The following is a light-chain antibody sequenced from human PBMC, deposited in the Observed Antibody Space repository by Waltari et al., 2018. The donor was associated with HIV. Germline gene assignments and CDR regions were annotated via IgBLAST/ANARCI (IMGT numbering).Light chain of an antibody. CDR3: QQRRSWPIT. CDR2: DAS. CDR1: QSVGSY. V-gene: IGKV3-11*01. Sequence: DIMLTQSPATLSLSPGEGTTLSCRASQSVGSYLAWYQHKPGQAPRLLIYDASNRATGIPARFSGGGFGTDFTLTISSLEPDDFALYYCQQRRSWPITFGQGTRIEIK. J-gene: IGKJ5*01.